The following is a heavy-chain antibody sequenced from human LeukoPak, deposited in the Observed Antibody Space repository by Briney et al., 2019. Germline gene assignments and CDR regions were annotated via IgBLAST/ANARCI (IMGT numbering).Heavy chain of an antibody. CDR3: LIDLFDDYSLYY. J-gene: IGHJ4*02. Sequence: GGSLRLSCAASGFTFSSYGMNWVRQAPGQGLEWVSSINRDSSVMFYAGSVKGRFTISRDNARNSLYLQMNSLRAEDTAVYYCLIDLFDDYSLYYGGQGAVVTVSS. D-gene: IGHD3-16*01. CDR1: GFTFSSYG. CDR2: INRDSSVM. V-gene: IGHV3-21*01.